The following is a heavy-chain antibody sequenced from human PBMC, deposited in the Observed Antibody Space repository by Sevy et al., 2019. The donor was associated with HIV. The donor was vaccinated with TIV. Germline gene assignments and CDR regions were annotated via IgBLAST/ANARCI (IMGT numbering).Heavy chain of an antibody. CDR2: VFYTGNT. V-gene: IGHV4-59*01. J-gene: IGHJ4*02. D-gene: IGHD2-15*01. CDR1: GGSISNYY. Sequence: TETLSLTCTVSGGSISNYYWSWIRQPPGKALQRIGYVFYTGNTNYNPSLKGRVTISVDTSKTQLSLKLNSVTAADTAVYYCARRGPLSSDKWYYFDYWGQGTLVTVSS. CDR3: ARRGPLSSDKWYYFDY.